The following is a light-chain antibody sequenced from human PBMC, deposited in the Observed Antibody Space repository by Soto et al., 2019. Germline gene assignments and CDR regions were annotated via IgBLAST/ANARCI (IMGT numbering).Light chain of an antibody. CDR2: GSF. J-gene: IGKJ5*01. V-gene: IGKV3-15*01. Sequence: EVVMTQSPATLSVCPWERATLACRASQSVGINLAWYQQKPGQAPRLLIVGSFARATGIPARFSGSGSGSEFTLTISGLQSEDFAVYYCQQYNDRPPITFGQGTRLEIK. CDR1: QSVGIN. CDR3: QQYNDRPPIT.